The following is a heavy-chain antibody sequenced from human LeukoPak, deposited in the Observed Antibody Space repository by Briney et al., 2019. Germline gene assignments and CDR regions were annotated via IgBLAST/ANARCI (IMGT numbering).Heavy chain of an antibody. CDR3: ARCDATYTIPFDY. CDR1: GYSFTNYW. Sequence: GESLKISCKGSGYSFTNYWIGWVRQMPGKGLEWMGNIYSGDSDTRYSPSFQGQVTISADKSISTAYLQWSSLKASDTAMYYCARCDATYTIPFDYWGQGTLVTVSS. CDR2: IYSGDSDT. D-gene: IGHD3-16*01. J-gene: IGHJ4*02. V-gene: IGHV5-51*01.